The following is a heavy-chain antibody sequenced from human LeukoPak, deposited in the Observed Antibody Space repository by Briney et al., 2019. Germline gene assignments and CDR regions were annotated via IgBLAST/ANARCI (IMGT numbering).Heavy chain of an antibody. D-gene: IGHD5-18*01. V-gene: IGHV3-21*01. CDR1: GFTFSSYS. Sequence: GGSLRLSCAASGFTFSSYSMNWVRQAPGKGLEWVSSISSSSSYIYYADSVKGRFTISRDNAKNSLYLQMNSLRAEDTAVYYCARGVHRPDTAMATVFDPWGQGTLVTVSS. CDR3: ARGVHRPDTAMATVFDP. CDR2: ISSSSSYI. J-gene: IGHJ5*02.